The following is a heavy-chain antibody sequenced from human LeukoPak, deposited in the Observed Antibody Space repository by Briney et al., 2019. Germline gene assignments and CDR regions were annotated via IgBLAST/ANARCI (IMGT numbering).Heavy chain of an antibody. CDR2: IYYSGST. J-gene: IGHJ5*02. V-gene: IGHV4-59*12. CDR1: GGSISSYY. Sequence: SETLSLTCTVSGGSISSYYWSWIRQPPGKGLEWIGYIYYSGSTNYNPSLKSRIFMSVDTSKNQFSLNLSSMTAADTAVYFCARTVYCSTGSCNWFDPWGQGTLVTVSS. D-gene: IGHD2-2*01. CDR3: ARTVYCSTGSCNWFDP.